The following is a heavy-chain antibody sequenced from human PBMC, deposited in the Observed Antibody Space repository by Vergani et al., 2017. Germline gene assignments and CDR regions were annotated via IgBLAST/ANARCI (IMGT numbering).Heavy chain of an antibody. CDR3: AKGDRYFDWPIYYYYYGIDV. Sequence: EVQLLESGGGLVQPGGSLRLSCAASGFTFSSYAMSWVRQAPGKGLEWVSAISGSGGSTYYADSVKGRFTISSDNSKNTLYLQMNSLRAEDTAVYYCAKGDRYFDWPIYYYYYGIDVWGQGTTVTVSS. D-gene: IGHD3-9*01. V-gene: IGHV3-23*01. J-gene: IGHJ6*02. CDR2: ISGSGGST. CDR1: GFTFSSYA.